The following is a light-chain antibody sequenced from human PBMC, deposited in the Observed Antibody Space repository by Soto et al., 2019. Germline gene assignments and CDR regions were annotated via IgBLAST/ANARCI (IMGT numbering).Light chain of an antibody. V-gene: IGKV3-11*01. CDR1: QSVSSY. CDR3: QQRSNWPGT. CDR2: DAS. J-gene: IGKJ1*01. Sequence: EIVLTQSPATLSLSPGERATLSCRASQSVSSYLAWYQQKPGQAPRLLIYDASNRATGIPARFSGSGSGTDLTLTISSLEPEDFAVYYCQQRSNWPGTFGQGTKVDNK.